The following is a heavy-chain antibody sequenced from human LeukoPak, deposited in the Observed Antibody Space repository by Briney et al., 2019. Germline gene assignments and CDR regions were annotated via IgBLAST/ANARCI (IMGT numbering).Heavy chain of an antibody. CDR2: ISGSGGST. CDR1: AFTFSSYG. Sequence: GGSLRLSCAASAFTFSSYGMSWVRQAPGKGLEWVSAISGSGGSTYYADSVKGRFTISRDNSKNTLYLQMNSLRAEDTAVYYCAKAGLWFGDYYYMDVWGKGTTVTISS. D-gene: IGHD3-10*01. CDR3: AKAGLWFGDYYYMDV. J-gene: IGHJ6*03. V-gene: IGHV3-23*01.